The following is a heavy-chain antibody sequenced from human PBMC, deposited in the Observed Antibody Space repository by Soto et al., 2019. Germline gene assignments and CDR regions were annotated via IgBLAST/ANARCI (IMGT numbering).Heavy chain of an antibody. CDR1: GYTFTNYG. CDR3: ARGVGSGSYYNQYNWFDP. V-gene: IGHV1-18*01. D-gene: IGHD3-10*01. J-gene: IGHJ5*02. CDR2: ISAYNGNT. Sequence: ASVKVSYKASGYTFTNYGISWVRQAPGQGLEWMGWISAYNGNTKYAQKLQGRVTMTTDTSTSTAYMELRSLRSDDTAVYYCARGVGSGSYYNQYNWFDPWGQGTLVTVS.